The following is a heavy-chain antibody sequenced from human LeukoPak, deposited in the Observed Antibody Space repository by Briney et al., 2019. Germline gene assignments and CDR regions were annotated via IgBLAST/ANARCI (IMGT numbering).Heavy chain of an antibody. J-gene: IGHJ6*03. D-gene: IGHD3-3*01. CDR1: GYTFTSYG. CDR2: ISAYNGNT. V-gene: IGHV1-18*01. CDR3: ARDSGQYDFWSGYYTYYYYYYMDV. Sequence: ASVKVSCKASGYTFTSYGISCVREAPGQGLEWMGWISAYNGNTNYAQKLQGRVTMTTDTSTSTAYMELRSLRSDDTAVYYCARDSGQYDFWSGYYTYYYYYYMDVWGKGTTVTVSS.